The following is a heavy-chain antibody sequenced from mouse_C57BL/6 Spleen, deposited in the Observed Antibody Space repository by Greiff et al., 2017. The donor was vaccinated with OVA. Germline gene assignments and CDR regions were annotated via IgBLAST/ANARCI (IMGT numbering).Heavy chain of an antibody. V-gene: IGHV1-15*01. CDR1: GYTFTDYE. J-gene: IGHJ1*03. CDR3: TRERITTEYWYFDV. D-gene: IGHD1-1*01. Sequence: QVQLQQSGAELVRPGASVTLSCKASGYTFTDYEMHWVKQTPVHGLEWIGAIVPETGGTAYNQKFKGKAILTADKSSSTAYMELRSLTSEDSAVYYCTRERITTEYWYFDVWGTGTTVTVSS. CDR2: IVPETGGT.